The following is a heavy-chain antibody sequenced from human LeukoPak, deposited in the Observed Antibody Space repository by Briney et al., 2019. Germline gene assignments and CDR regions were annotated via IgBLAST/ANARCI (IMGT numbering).Heavy chain of an antibody. CDR3: AGFLTSGGVFDY. Sequence: ASVQVSCKASGYTFTSYAMHWVRQAPGQRLEWMGWINAGNGNTKYSQKFQGRVTITRDTSASTAYMELSSLRSEDTAVYYCAGFLTSGGVFDYWGQGTLVTVSS. CDR1: GYTFTSYA. J-gene: IGHJ4*02. V-gene: IGHV1-3*01. D-gene: IGHD2-8*02. CDR2: INAGNGNT.